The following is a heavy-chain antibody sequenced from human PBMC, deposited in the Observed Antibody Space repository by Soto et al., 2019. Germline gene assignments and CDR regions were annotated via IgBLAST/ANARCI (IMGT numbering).Heavy chain of an antibody. D-gene: IGHD6-13*01. CDR1: GFTFDDYA. Sequence: ESGGGLVQPGRSLRLSCAASGFTFDDYAMHWVRQAPGKGLEWVSGISWNSGSIGYADSVKGRFTISRDNAKNSLYLQMNSLRAEDTALYYCAKDRGYSAAAGRGLDYWGQGTLVTVSS. CDR2: ISWNSGSI. CDR3: AKDRGYSAAAGRGLDY. V-gene: IGHV3-9*01. J-gene: IGHJ4*02.